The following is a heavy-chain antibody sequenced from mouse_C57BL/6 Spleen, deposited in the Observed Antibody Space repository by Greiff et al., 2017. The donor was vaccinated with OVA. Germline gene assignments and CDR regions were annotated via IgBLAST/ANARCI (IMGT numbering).Heavy chain of an antibody. Sequence: EVQLQQSGPELVKPGASVKMSCKASGYTFTDYNMHWVKQSHGKSLEWIGYINPNNGGTSSNQKFKGQATLTVNKSSSTAYMELRSLTSEDSAVYYCARYYYDYDGFDYWGQGTTLTVSS. D-gene: IGHD2-4*01. CDR1: GYTFTDYN. CDR3: ARYYYDYDGFDY. CDR2: INPNNGGT. J-gene: IGHJ2*01. V-gene: IGHV1-22*01.